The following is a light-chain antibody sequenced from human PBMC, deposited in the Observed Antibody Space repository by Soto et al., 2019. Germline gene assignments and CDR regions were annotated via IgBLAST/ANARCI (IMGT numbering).Light chain of an antibody. CDR2: AAS. CDR3: QQLNSYPIT. J-gene: IGKJ5*01. CDR1: QSISNH. V-gene: IGKV1-17*01. Sequence: DIQMTQSPSSLSASVEDRVIITCRASQSISNHLNWYQQKPGKAPKLLIFAASSLQSGVPSRFSGSGSGTEFTLTISSLQPEDFATYYCQQLNSYPITFGQGTRLEIK.